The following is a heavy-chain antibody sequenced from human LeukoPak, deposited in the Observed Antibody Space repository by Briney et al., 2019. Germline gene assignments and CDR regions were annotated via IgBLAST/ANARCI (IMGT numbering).Heavy chain of an antibody. J-gene: IGHJ4*02. CDR3: ARVRGPGAADYCGGDCFTFDY. D-gene: IGHD2-21*02. CDR1: GFTFSSYA. CDR2: ISGSGGST. Sequence: PGGSLRLSCAASGFTFSSYAMSWVRQAPGKGLEWVSAISGSGGSTYYADSVKGRFTISRDNSKNTLYLQMNSLRAEDTAVYYCARVRGPGAADYCGGDCFTFDYWGQGTLVTVSS. V-gene: IGHV3-23*01.